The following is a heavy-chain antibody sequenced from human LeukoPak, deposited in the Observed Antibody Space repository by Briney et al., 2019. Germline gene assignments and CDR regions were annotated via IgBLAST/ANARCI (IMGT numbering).Heavy chain of an antibody. V-gene: IGHV3-30*02. CDR3: AKVPYYYYYYMDV. J-gene: IGHJ6*03. Sequence: GGSLRLSCAASGFTFSSYGMHWVRQAPGKGLEWVAFTRYDGSNKYYADSVKGRFTISRDNSKNTLYLQMNSLRAEDTAVYYCAKVPYYYYYYMDVWGKGTTVTVSS. CDR2: TRYDGSNK. CDR1: GFTFSSYG.